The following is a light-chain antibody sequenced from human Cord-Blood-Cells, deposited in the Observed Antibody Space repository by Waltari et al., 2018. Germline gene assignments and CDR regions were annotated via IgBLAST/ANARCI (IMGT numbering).Light chain of an antibody. Sequence: DIVLTQSPATLSFSPGERATLSCRASQIVSSYLAWYQQKPGHAPRLLIYDASNRATGIPARFSGSGSGTDFTLTISSLEPEDFAVYYCQQRSNWPPAITFGQGTRLEIK. CDR2: DAS. V-gene: IGKV3-11*01. CDR1: QIVSSY. J-gene: IGKJ5*01. CDR3: QQRSNWPPAIT.